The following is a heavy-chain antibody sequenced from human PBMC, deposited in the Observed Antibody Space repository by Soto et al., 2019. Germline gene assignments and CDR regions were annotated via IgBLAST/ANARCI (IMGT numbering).Heavy chain of an antibody. V-gene: IGHV4-59*01. J-gene: IGHJ4*02. Sequence: QVQLQESGPGLVKPSETLSLTCTVSGGSISSYYWSWIRQPPGKGLEWIGYIYYSGSTNYNPSRKSRVTISVDTSKNQFSLKLSSVTAADTAVYYCAREERPPHSSGWAMGFDYWGQGTLVTVSS. CDR1: GGSISSYY. CDR2: IYYSGST. CDR3: AREERPPHSSGWAMGFDY. D-gene: IGHD6-19*01.